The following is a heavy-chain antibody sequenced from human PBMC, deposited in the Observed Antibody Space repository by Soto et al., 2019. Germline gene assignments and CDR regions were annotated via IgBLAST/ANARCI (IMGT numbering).Heavy chain of an antibody. CDR3: VRDRGAYHDAFDV. V-gene: IGHV4-31*02. J-gene: IGHJ3*01. CDR1: GGSINSAGYY. CDR2: IYYDGTT. Sequence: SETLSLTCTVSGGSINSAGYYWNWVRQHPGKGLEWIGFIYYDGTTYYTPSLKSRVTISLDTSKNQFSLKLSSVTVAGTAVYYCVRDRGAYHDAFDVWGQGTMVTGSS. D-gene: IGHD1-26*01.